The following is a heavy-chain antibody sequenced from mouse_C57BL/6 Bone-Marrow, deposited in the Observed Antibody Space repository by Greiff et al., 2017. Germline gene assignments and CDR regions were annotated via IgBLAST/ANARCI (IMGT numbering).Heavy chain of an antibody. CDR2: IDPSDSYT. J-gene: IGHJ2*01. Sequence: QVQLQQSGAELVRPGTSVKLSCKASGYTFTSYWMHWVKQRPGQGLEWIGVIDPSDSYTNYNQKFKGQATFTVDTSSSTAYMQLSSLTSEDSAVYYCARVGSYYFDDWGQGTTRTVSS. CDR3: ARVGSYYFDD. D-gene: IGHD4-1*01. CDR1: GYTFTSYW. V-gene: IGHV1-59*01.